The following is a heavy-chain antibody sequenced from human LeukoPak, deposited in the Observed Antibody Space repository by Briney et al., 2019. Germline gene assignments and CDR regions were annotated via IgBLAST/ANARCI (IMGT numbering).Heavy chain of an antibody. V-gene: IGHV3-30-3*01. CDR2: ISSDGSNE. CDR3: SRSSSTLWWTFDY. CDR1: GFTFSSYA. D-gene: IGHD2-21*01. J-gene: IGHJ4*02. Sequence: GGSLRLSCAASGFTFSSYAIHCVRQAPGKGLEWVAIISSDGSNEFYADSVKGRFTISRDNSKNTLYLQMSSFRTEDTAVYYCSRSSSTLWWTFDYWGQGTLVTVSS.